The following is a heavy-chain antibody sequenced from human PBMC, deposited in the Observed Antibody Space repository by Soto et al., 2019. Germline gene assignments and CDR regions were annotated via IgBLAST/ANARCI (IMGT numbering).Heavy chain of an antibody. Sequence: SSVKVSCKASGYTFTGYYMHWVRQAPGQGLEWMGWINPNSGGTNYAQKFQGWVTMTRDTSISTAYMELSRLRSDDTAVYYCARMAAADAFDIWGQGTMVTVSS. CDR2: INPNSGGT. V-gene: IGHV1-2*04. D-gene: IGHD6-13*01. CDR1: GYTFTGYY. J-gene: IGHJ3*02. CDR3: ARMAAADAFDI.